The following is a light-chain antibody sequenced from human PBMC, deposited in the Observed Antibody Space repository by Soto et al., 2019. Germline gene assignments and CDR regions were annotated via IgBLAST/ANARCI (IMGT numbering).Light chain of an antibody. CDR3: QQYNSYTGLT. CDR2: SAS. CDR1: QAITSW. Sequence: IEITQSPSSLSAYVGDRVTITCRASQAITSWLAWYQQKPGRAPNLMIYSASSLQSGAPSRFSGSGSGTDFTLTVSSLQPDDFANYYCQQYNSYTGLTFGGGTKVDI. J-gene: IGKJ4*01. V-gene: IGKV1-5*01.